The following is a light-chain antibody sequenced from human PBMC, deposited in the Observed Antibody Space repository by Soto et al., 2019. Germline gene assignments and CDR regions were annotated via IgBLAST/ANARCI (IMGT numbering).Light chain of an antibody. CDR1: QSVSSTN. V-gene: IGKV3-20*01. CDR3: QQYTNWPKT. Sequence: EIVLTQSPDTLSLSPGERATLSCRASQSVSSTNLAWYQQRPGQAPRLLIYGASSRATGIPERFRGSGSGTDFTLTISRLEPEDFAVYYCQQYTNWPKTFGQGTKV. J-gene: IGKJ1*01. CDR2: GAS.